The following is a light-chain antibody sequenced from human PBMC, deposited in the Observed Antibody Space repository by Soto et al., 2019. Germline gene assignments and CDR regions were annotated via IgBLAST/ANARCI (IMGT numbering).Light chain of an antibody. CDR3: QQYSTTSRT. CDR2: WAS. Sequence: DIVMTQSPDSLAVSLGERATINCKSSQSVLYSSDSKNYLAWFQQKPGQPPKLLISWASTRESGVPDRFSGSGSGTDFTLTISSLQAEDVAVYYCQQYSTTSRTFGPGTKVEVK. CDR1: QSVLYSSDSKNY. V-gene: IGKV4-1*01. J-gene: IGKJ3*01.